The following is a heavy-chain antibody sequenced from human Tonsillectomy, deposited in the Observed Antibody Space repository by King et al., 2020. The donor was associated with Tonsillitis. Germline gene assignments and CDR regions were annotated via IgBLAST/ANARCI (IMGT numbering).Heavy chain of an antibody. CDR2: ITPAFRTA. Sequence: VQLVESGAEVKKPGSSVKVSCTVSGDSFSSYTINWVRQAPGQGLEWVGGITPAFRTADYAQKFQDRVTITADESTGTAYIEVTSLRADDTAIYYCSRDMNRRPPNFEPWGQGTLVIVSS. D-gene: IGHD2/OR15-2a*01. V-gene: IGHV1-69*01. CDR1: GDSFSSYT. J-gene: IGHJ5*02. CDR3: SRDMNRRPPNFEP.